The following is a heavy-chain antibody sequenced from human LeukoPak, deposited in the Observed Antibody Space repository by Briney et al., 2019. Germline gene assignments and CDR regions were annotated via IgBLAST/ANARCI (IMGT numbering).Heavy chain of an antibody. CDR3: AKGPIGSGYYYVGDY. V-gene: IGHV3-53*01. CDR2: IYSGGST. D-gene: IGHD3-22*01. Sequence: GGSLRLSCAASGFTVSSNYMSWVRQAPGKGLEWVSVIYSGGSTYYADSVKGRFTISRDNSKNTLYLQMNSLRAEDTAVYYCAKGPIGSGYYYVGDYWGQGTLVTVSS. CDR1: GFTVSSNY. J-gene: IGHJ4*02.